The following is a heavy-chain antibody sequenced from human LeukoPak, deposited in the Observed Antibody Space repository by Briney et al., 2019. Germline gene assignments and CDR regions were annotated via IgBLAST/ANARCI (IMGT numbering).Heavy chain of an antibody. CDR2: INPNSGGT. D-gene: IGHD3-10*01. CDR1: GYTFTGYY. Sequence: ASVKVSCKASGYTFTGYYMHWVRQAPGQGLEWMAWINPNSGGTNYAQKLQGRVTMTRDKSISTAYMEMSRLRSDDTAVYYCARDLSMVRGVRVYWGQGTLVTVSS. J-gene: IGHJ4*02. CDR3: ARDLSMVRGVRVY. V-gene: IGHV1-2*02.